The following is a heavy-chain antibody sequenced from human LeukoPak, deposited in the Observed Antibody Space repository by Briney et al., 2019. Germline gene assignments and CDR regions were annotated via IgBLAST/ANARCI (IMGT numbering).Heavy chain of an antibody. CDR3: ARDVASSSFSNDASDI. Sequence: SETLSLTCTVSGGSISSSSYYWGWIRQPPGKGLEWIGSIYYSGSTYYNPSLKSRVTISVDTSKNQFSLKLSSVTAADTAVYYCARDVASSSFSNDASDIWGQGTMVTVSS. CDR1: GGSISSSSYY. J-gene: IGHJ3*02. D-gene: IGHD6-13*01. V-gene: IGHV4-39*07. CDR2: IYYSGST.